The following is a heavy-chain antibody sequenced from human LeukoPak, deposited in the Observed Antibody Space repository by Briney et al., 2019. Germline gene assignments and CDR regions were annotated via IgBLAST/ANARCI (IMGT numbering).Heavy chain of an antibody. CDR3: AKVRGTYSSGYYFDY. J-gene: IGHJ4*02. V-gene: IGHV3-9*01. D-gene: IGHD6-19*01. CDR1: GFTFYNYA. Sequence: GGSLRLSCAASGFTFYNYAMHWVRHAPGKGLEWVSIISWNSGYIGYADSVKGRFTTSRDNAKKSLDLQMNSLRAEDTAFYYCAKVRGTYSSGYYFDYWGQGTLVTVSS. CDR2: ISWNSGYI.